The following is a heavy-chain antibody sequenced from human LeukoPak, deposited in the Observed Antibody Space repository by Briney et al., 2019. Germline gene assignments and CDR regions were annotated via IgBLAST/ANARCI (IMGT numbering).Heavy chain of an antibody. CDR3: ARVAGGPAVYYFDY. V-gene: IGHV4-31*03. D-gene: IGHD3-16*01. CDR2: IYYSGST. Sequence: PSETLSLTCIVAGGSISSGGYYWSWIRQHPGKGLEWIGYIYYSGSTYYNPSLKSRVTISVDTSKNQFSLKLSSVTAADTAVYYCARVAGGPAVYYFDYWGQGTLVTVSS. CDR1: GGSISSGGYY. J-gene: IGHJ4*02.